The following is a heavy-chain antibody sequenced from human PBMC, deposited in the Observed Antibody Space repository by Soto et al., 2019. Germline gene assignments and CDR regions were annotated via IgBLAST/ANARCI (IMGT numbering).Heavy chain of an antibody. CDR1: GLTVSGKKY. Sequence: DVQLVESGGCSIQPGGSLRLSCAAFGLTVSGKKYLAWVRQAPGKGLEWLSGLYDVDGTYYADSVKGRFTASRDSSKCVVYLQLNSLKPDDTAVYFCASWRLDEHAYDIWGLETTGPVSS. CDR2: LYDVDGT. CDR3: ASWRLDEHAYDI. J-gene: IGHJ3*02. V-gene: IGHV3-53*01. D-gene: IGHD2-21*01.